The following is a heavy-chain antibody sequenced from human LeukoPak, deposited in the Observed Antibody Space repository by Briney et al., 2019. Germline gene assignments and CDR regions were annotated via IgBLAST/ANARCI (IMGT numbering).Heavy chain of an antibody. CDR3: ARDSDILASDAFDI. CDR1: GFTFSSYE. V-gene: IGHV3-48*03. J-gene: IGHJ3*02. CDR2: ISSSGSTI. Sequence: PGGSLGLSCAASGFTFSSYEMNWVRQAPGKGLEWVSYISSSGSTIYYADSVKGRFTISRDNAKNSLYLQMNTLRAEDTAVYYCARDSDILASDAFDIWGQGTMVTVSS. D-gene: IGHD3-9*01.